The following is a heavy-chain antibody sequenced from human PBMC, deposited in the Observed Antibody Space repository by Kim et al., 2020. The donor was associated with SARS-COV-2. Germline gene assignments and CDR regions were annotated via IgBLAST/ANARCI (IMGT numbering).Heavy chain of an antibody. D-gene: IGHD1-26*01. CDR2: ISYDGSNK. Sequence: GGSLRLSCAASGFTFSSYAMHWVRQAPGKGLEWVAVISYDGSNKYYADSVKGRFTISRDNSKNTLYLQMNSLRAEDTAVYYCARDGRIVGPKRRGGAFDIWGQGTMVTVSS. CDR3: ARDGRIVGPKRRGGAFDI. V-gene: IGHV3-30*04. CDR1: GFTFSSYA. J-gene: IGHJ3*02.